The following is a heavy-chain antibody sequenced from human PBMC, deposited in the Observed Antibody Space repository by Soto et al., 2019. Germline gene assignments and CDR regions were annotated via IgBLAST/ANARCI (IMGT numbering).Heavy chain of an antibody. V-gene: IGHV4-59*01. Sequence: QVQLQESGPGLVKPSETLSLTCTVSGGSISSYYWSWIRQPPGKGLEWIGYIYYSGSTNYNPSLKSRVTISVDPSKHQFSLKLSSVTAADTAVYYCARGLHSSWSVYYFDYWGQGTLVTVSS. D-gene: IGHD6-6*01. CDR2: IYYSGST. CDR3: ARGLHSSWSVYYFDY. J-gene: IGHJ4*02. CDR1: GGSISSYY.